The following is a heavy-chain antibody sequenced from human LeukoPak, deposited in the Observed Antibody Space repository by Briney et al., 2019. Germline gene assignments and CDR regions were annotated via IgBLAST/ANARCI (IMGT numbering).Heavy chain of an antibody. CDR2: IGTGGTPI. V-gene: IGHV3-11*01. CDR1: GFTFRDYY. CDR3: ARIYGGY. J-gene: IGHJ4*02. Sequence: GESLRLSCAASGFTFRDYYMSWIRQAPGKGLEWVSYIGTGGTPIDYADSVKGRLTISRDDAKSSLYLQMNNVRAEDTAFYYCARIYGGYWGQGALVSVSS. D-gene: IGHD3-16*01.